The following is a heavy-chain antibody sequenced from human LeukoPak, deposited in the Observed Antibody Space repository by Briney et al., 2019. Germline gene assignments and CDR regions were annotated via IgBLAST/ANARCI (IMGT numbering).Heavy chain of an antibody. J-gene: IGHJ3*02. V-gene: IGHV4-59*01. Sequence: SETLSLTCTVSGDSISSYYWSWIRQPPGKGLEWIGYIHYSGSTNYNPSLKSRVTISVDTSKNQFSLKLSSVTAADTAVYYCARHDFWSGYPGSFDIWGQETMVTVSS. CDR1: GDSISSYY. CDR3: ARHDFWSGYPGSFDI. D-gene: IGHD3-3*01. CDR2: IHYSGST.